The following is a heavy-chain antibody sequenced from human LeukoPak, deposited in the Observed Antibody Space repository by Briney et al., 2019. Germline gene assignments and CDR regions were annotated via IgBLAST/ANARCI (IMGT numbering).Heavy chain of an antibody. CDR3: ARGKGDYHFDY. D-gene: IGHD4-17*01. V-gene: IGHV4-59*01. J-gene: IGHJ4*02. CDR2: IYYSGST. CDR1: GGSISSYY. Sequence: SETLSLTCTVSGGSISSYYWSWIRQPPGKGLGWIGYIYYSGSTNYNPSLKSRVTISVDTPKNQFSLKLSSVTAADTAVYYCARGKGDYHFDYWGQGTLVTVSS.